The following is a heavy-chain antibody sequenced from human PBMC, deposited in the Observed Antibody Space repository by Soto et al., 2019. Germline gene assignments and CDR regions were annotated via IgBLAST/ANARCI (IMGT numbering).Heavy chain of an antibody. V-gene: IGHV4-59*08. CDR1: GASISSYY. J-gene: IGHJ2*01. CDR3: VRHATDHRGNAEDWYFDL. D-gene: IGHD2-15*01. CDR2: MSNSGST. Sequence: QVKLQESGPGLVRPSETLSLTCTVSGASISSYYWTWVRQPPGKGLEWIGYMSNSGSTNYNPSFTTRVTRSVHTYQTQFSLKLTSVTAADAAVYYWVRHATDHRGNAEDWYFDLWGRGTLVPVSS.